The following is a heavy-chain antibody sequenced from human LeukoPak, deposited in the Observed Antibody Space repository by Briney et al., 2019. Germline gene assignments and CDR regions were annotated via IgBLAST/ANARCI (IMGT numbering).Heavy chain of an antibody. CDR2: IKQDGSEK. J-gene: IGHJ4*02. CDR1: EFVFSDYY. D-gene: IGHD3-3*01. Sequence: GGSLRLSCAASEFVFSDYYMSWVRQAPGKGLEWVANIKQDGSEKYYVDSVKGRFTISRDNAKNSLYLQMNSLRAEDTAVYYCAREPPWDFWSGYYRSFDYWGQGTLVTVSS. CDR3: AREPPWDFWSGYYRSFDY. V-gene: IGHV3-7*01.